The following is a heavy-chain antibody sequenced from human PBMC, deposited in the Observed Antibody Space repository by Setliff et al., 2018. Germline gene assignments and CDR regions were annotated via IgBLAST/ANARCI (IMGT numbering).Heavy chain of an antibody. CDR1: GGSISSSSYY. CDR3: AREQSNYDFWGYYFDY. D-gene: IGHD3-3*01. V-gene: IGHV4-39*07. J-gene: IGHJ4*02. Sequence: SETLSLTCTVSGGSISSSSYYWGWIRQPPGKGLEWIGSIYYSGSTYYNPSLKSRVTISVDTSKNQFSLKLSSVTAADTAVYYCAREQSNYDFWGYYFDYWGQGTLVTVSS. CDR2: IYYSGST.